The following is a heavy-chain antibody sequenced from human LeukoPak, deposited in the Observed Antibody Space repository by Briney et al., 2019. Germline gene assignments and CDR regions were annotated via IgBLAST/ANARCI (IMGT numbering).Heavy chain of an antibody. D-gene: IGHD1-26*01. CDR1: GFTFSSYS. CDR3: AAQWEPYFDY. J-gene: IGHJ4*02. Sequence: PGGPLRLSCAASGFTFSSYSMNWVRQAPGKGLEWVPSISSSSSYIYYADSVKGRFTISRDNAKNSLYLQMNSLRAEDTAVYYCAAQWEPYFDYWGQGTLVTVSS. CDR2: ISSSSSYI. V-gene: IGHV3-21*01.